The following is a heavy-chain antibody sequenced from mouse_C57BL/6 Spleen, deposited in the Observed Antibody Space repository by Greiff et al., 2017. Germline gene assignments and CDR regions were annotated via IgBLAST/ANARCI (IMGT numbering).Heavy chain of an antibody. CDR3: ARGMVTWYFDV. Sequence: VQLQQSGAELARPGASVKLSCKASGYTFTSYGISWVKQRTGQGLEWIGEIYPRSGNTYYNEKFKGKDTLTADKSSSTAYMELRSLTSEDSAVYFCARGMVTWYFDVWGTGTTVTVSS. J-gene: IGHJ1*03. CDR1: GYTFTSYG. V-gene: IGHV1-81*01. D-gene: IGHD2-2*01. CDR2: IYPRSGNT.